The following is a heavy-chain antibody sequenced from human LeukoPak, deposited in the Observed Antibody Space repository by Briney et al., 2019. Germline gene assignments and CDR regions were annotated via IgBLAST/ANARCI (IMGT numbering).Heavy chain of an antibody. CDR2: IKQDGSEK. CDR3: ARDYSDYVWGSYRFDY. V-gene: IGHV3-7*01. Sequence: GGSLRLSCAASGFTFSSYWMSWVRQAPGKGLEWVANIKQDGSEKYYVDSVKGRFTISRDNAKNSLYLQMNSLRAKDTAVYYCARDYSDYVWGSYRFDYWGQGTLVTVSS. D-gene: IGHD3-16*02. J-gene: IGHJ4*02. CDR1: GFTFSSYW.